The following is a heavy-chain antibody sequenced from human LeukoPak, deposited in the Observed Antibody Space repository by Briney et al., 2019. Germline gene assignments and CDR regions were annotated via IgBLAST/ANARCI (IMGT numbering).Heavy chain of an antibody. V-gene: IGHV1-2*02. Sequence: GASVKVSCKASGYTFTGYYMHWVRQAPGQGLEWMGWINPNSGGTNYAQKFQGRVTMTRDTSISTAYMELSRLRSDDTAVYYCARLPPNRVANIDYWGQGTLVTVSS. CDR2: INPNSGGT. CDR3: ARLPPNRVANIDY. D-gene: IGHD5-12*01. CDR1: GYTFTGYY. J-gene: IGHJ4*02.